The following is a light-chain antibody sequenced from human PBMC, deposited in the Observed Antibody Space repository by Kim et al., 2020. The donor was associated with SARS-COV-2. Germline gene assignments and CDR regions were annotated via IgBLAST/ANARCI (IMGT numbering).Light chain of an antibody. Sequence: IQLTQSPSSLSASVGDRVTITCRASQGIASYLVWYQQKPGKAPKLLIYGASTLHSGVPSRFSGSGSGTGFTLTISNLQPEDFATYHCQQLSDYPITFGQGTRLEIK. J-gene: IGKJ5*01. CDR2: GAS. CDR1: QGIASY. V-gene: IGKV1-9*01. CDR3: QQLSDYPIT.